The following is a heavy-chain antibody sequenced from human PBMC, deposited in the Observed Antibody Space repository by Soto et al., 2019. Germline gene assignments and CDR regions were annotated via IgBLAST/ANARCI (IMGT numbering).Heavy chain of an antibody. D-gene: IGHD5-12*01. V-gene: IGHV4-39*01. CDR1: GGAISSSSSY. J-gene: IGHJ4*02. Sequence: QLQLQESGPGLVKPSETLSLTCTVSGGAISSSSSYWGWLRQPPGKGLEWIGSMSDSGSTYHNPSRTSRVAVSGDTTQNRCSPRLTSVTAAHAAVYSCARRMVPSVYDPIPGCFDSWGQGILVTASS. CDR2: MSDSGST. CDR3: ARRMVPSVYDPIPGCFDS.